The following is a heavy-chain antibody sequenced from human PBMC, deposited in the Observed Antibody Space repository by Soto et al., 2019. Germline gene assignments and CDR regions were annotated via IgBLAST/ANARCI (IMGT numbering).Heavy chain of an antibody. CDR2: ISSSSTKI. CDR3: ARDGGTTFDY. J-gene: IGHJ4*02. V-gene: IGHV3-21*01. CDR1: GFTFSSYT. Sequence: GSLRLSCAASGFTFSSYTMNWVRQAPGKGLEWVSSISSSSTKIYYVDSVKGRFTISRDNAKNSLYLQMSSLGVEDTAVYYCARDGGTTFDYWGQGTLVTVSS. D-gene: IGHD4-4*01.